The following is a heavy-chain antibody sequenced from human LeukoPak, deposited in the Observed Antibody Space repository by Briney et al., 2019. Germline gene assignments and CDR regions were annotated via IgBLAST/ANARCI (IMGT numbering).Heavy chain of an antibody. Sequence: QSGGSLRLSCAASGSTFSSHTMNWVRQAPGKGLEWISYISNTGSVIYYADSVKGRFTISRDNAKNSLYLQMNSLRAEDTAVYYCARNLPAADYWGQGTLATVSS. CDR1: GSTFSSHT. J-gene: IGHJ4*02. CDR2: ISNTGSVI. V-gene: IGHV3-48*04. CDR3: ARNLPAADY. D-gene: IGHD2-2*01.